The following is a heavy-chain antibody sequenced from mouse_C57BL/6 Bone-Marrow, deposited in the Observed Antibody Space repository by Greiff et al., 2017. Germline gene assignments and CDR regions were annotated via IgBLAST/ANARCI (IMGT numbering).Heavy chain of an antibody. V-gene: IGHV1-55*01. CDR3: ARRGSGHGFAY. J-gene: IGHJ3*01. Sequence: QVQLQQPGAELVKPGASVKMSCKASGYTFTSYWITWVKQRPGQGLEWIGDIYPGSGSNTYNEKLKSKATLTVDTSSSTAYMQLSSLTSEDSAVSYCARRGSGHGFAYWGQGTLVTVSA. CDR2: IYPGSGSN. D-gene: IGHD3-2*02. CDR1: GYTFTSYW.